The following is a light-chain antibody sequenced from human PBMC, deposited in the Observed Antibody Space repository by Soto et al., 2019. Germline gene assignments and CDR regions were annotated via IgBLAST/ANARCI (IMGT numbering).Light chain of an antibody. CDR3: QQRSDWPPIT. CDR1: HYVANS. Sequence: EIVLTQSPCTLSLSPGERATLCCRASHYVANSLAWYQQKPGQAPRLLIYDASDRATGVPGRFSGSGSGTDFTLTISSLEPEDFALYYCQQRSDWPPITFGQGTRLEIK. V-gene: IGKV3-11*01. CDR2: DAS. J-gene: IGKJ5*01.